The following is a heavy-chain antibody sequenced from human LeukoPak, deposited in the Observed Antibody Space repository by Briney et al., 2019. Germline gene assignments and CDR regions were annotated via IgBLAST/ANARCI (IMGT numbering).Heavy chain of an antibody. CDR2: IHTSGNT. Sequence: TLSLTCTVSGGSISSGSYCWSWIRQPAGKGLEWIGHIHTSGNTNYNPSLKSRVTISVDTSKNQFSLKLSSLTAADTAVYYCARESRRIAAAGPSYYMDVWGRGTTVTISS. D-gene: IGHD6-13*01. CDR1: GGSISSGSYC. J-gene: IGHJ6*03. V-gene: IGHV4-61*09. CDR3: ARESRRIAAAGPSYYMDV.